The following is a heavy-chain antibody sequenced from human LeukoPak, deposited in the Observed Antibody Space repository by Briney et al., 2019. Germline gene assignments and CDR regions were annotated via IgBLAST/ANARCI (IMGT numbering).Heavy chain of an antibody. Sequence: SETLSLTCAVYGGSFSGYYWSWIRQPPGEGLEWIGEINHSGSTNYNPSLKSRVTISVDTSKNQFSLKLSSVTAADTAVYYCARGHPRSTYYYDSSGRGDYWGQGTLVTVSS. CDR1: GGSFSGYY. J-gene: IGHJ4*02. CDR2: INHSGST. V-gene: IGHV4-34*01. D-gene: IGHD3-22*01. CDR3: ARGHPRSTYYYDSSGRGDY.